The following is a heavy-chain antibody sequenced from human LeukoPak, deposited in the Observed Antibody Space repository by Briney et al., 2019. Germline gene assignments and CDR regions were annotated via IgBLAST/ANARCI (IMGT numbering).Heavy chain of an antibody. CDR3: ARVDSYGGVYYFDY. D-gene: IGHD5-18*01. J-gene: IGHJ4*02. Sequence: ASVKVSCKAPGGTFSSYAISWVRQAPGQGLEWMGGIIPIFGTANYAQKFQGRVAITADESTSTAYMELSSLRSEDTAVYYCARVDSYGGVYYFDYWGQGTLVTVSS. CDR2: IIPIFGTA. V-gene: IGHV1-69*13. CDR1: GGTFSSYA.